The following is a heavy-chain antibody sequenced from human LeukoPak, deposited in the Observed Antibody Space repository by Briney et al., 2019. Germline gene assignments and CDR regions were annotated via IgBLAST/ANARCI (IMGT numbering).Heavy chain of an antibody. Sequence: GGSLRLSCAASGFPFSNYWMSCVRQAPGKGLEWVANIKQDGDEKFYVDSVKGRFTISRDNAKNSLYLQMNSLRAEDTAVYYCAREDHSNYNYWGQGTLVTVSS. CDR2: IKQDGDEK. D-gene: IGHD4-11*01. V-gene: IGHV3-7*01. CDR3: AREDHSNYNY. J-gene: IGHJ4*02. CDR1: GFPFSNYW.